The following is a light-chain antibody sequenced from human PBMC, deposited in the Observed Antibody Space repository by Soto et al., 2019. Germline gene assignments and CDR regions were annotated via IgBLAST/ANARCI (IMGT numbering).Light chain of an antibody. CDR2: DVT. CDR1: SSDVGGYIY. Sequence: QSVLTQPASVSGSPGQSITISCTGTSSDVGGYIYVSWYQQHPGKAPKLMIYDVTSRPSGVSYRFSGSKSGNTASLTISGLQAEDEADYYCSSYTTSSSYVLGTGTKVT. J-gene: IGLJ1*01. V-gene: IGLV2-14*01. CDR3: SSYTTSSSYV.